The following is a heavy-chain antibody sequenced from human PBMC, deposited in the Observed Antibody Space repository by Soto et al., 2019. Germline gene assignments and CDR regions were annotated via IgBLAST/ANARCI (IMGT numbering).Heavy chain of an antibody. CDR1: GGSLSSHY. J-gene: IGHJ4*02. V-gene: IGHV4-59*08. CDR3: TISLWGVLVNDY. Sequence: QVQLHQSGPGLVKPSETLSLTCSVSGGSLSSHYWTWIRQPPGKGLEWIGYIYYSGSTNYNPSLKSRVTMSADTSRNQISLRLTSVTAADTAVYYCTISLWGVLVNDYWGQGTRVTVSS. D-gene: IGHD3-16*02. CDR2: IYYSGST.